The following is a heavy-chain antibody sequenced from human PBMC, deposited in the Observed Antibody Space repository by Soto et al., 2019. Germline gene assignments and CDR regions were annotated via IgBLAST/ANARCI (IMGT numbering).Heavy chain of an antibody. CDR2: TYYRSKWFI. CDR3: ARDLGSGWYLDYYGMDV. CDR1: GDIVSSNNAA. Sequence: QTLSLTCGISGDIVSSNNAAWHWISQSPSRGLEWLGRTYYRSKWFIDYEVFVKSRIIIKPDTSKNEFSLQLNSVTPEDTAVYYCARDLGSGWYLDYYGMDVWGQGTTVTVSS. J-gene: IGHJ6*02. D-gene: IGHD6-19*01. V-gene: IGHV6-1*01.